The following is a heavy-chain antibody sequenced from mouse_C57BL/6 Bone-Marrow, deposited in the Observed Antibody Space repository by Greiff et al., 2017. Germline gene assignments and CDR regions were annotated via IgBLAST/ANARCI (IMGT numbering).Heavy chain of an antibody. D-gene: IGHD1-1*01. Sequence: QVHVKQSGPELVKPGASVKLSCKASGYTFTSYDINWVKQRPGQGLEWIGWIYPRDGSTKYNEKFKGKATLTVDTSSSTAYLELHSLTSADSAVYFCARLEFDGSSGDWYCDVWGTGTTVTVSS. CDR2: IYPRDGST. J-gene: IGHJ1*03. CDR1: GYTFTSYD. V-gene: IGHV1-85*01. CDR3: ARLEFDGSSGDWYCDV.